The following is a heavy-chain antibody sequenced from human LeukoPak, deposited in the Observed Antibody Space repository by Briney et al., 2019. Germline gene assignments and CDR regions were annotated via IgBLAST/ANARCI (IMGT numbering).Heavy chain of an antibody. V-gene: IGHV3-48*03. CDR2: ISSSGSTI. J-gene: IGHJ3*02. D-gene: IGHD6-13*01. CDR3: ARSSSWYLDAFDI. Sequence: GGSLRLSCAASGFTFCSYEMNWVRQAPGKGLEWVSYISSSGSTIYYADSVKGRFTISRDNAKNSLYLQMNSLRAEDTAVYYCARSSSWYLDAFDIWGQGTMVTVSS. CDR1: GFTFCSYE.